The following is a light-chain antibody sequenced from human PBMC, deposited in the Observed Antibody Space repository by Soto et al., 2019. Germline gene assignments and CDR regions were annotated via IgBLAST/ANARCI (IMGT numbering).Light chain of an antibody. V-gene: IGKV3-15*01. CDR3: QQYNNWPPYT. Sequence: EIVMTQSPATLSVSPGESATRSCRASHSVSSNLAWYQQKPGQAPRLLIYGASTRATGIPARFSGSGSGTEFTLTISSLQSEDFAVYYCQQYNNWPPYTFGQGTKLEIK. CDR1: HSVSSN. J-gene: IGKJ2*01. CDR2: GAS.